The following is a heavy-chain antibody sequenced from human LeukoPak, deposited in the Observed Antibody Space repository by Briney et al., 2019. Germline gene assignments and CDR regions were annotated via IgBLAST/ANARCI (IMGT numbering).Heavy chain of an antibody. CDR3: ARVFFSIGYGYGPLCDY. CDR2: ISAYNGNT. D-gene: IGHD5-18*01. J-gene: IGHJ4*02. CDR1: GYTFTSYG. V-gene: IGHV1-18*01. Sequence: AAVKVSCKASGYTFTSYGISWVRQAPGQGLEWMGWISAYNGNTNYAQKLQGRVTMTTDTSTSTAYMDLRILRSDDTAVYYCARVFFSIGYGYGPLCDYWGQGNLVTVSS.